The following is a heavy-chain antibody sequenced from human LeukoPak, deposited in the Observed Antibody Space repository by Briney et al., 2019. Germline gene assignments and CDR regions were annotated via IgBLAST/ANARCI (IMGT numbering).Heavy chain of an antibody. CDR3: AAEVAPQSYGDYVFDY. D-gene: IGHD4-17*01. J-gene: IGHJ4*02. CDR2: IVVGSGNT. V-gene: IGHV1-58*02. Sequence: ASVKVSCKASGYTFTSYGISWVRQAPGQGLEWIGWIVVGSGNTNYAQKFQERVTITRDMSTSTAYMELSSLRSEDTAVYYCAAEVAPQSYGDYVFDYWGQGTLVTVSS. CDR1: GYTFTSYG.